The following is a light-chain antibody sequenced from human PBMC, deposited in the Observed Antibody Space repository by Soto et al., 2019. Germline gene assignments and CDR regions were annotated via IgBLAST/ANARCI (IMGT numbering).Light chain of an antibody. CDR3: QQSQITPWT. Sequence: IQMTQSPSSLSASVGDRVTITCRASQSVNRFLNWYQQKPGKGPNLLIYAASSLQSGVPSRFSGSGSGTDFTLTISSLQPEDFATYYCQQSQITPWTFGQGTKVEIK. V-gene: IGKV1-39*01. CDR1: QSVNRF. J-gene: IGKJ1*01. CDR2: AAS.